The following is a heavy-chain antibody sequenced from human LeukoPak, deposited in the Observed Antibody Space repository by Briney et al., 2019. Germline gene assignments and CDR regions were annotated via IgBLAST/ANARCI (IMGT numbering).Heavy chain of an antibody. J-gene: IGHJ4*01. Sequence: GGSLRLSCAASGFNFDDYGMTWVRHIPGKGLEWVAGVNSNGRSAGYAASVRGRFTISRDNAKNSLYLEMGSLRLEDTAFYYYTRGYSTRHFPFDSWGQGTLVTVSS. CDR2: VNSNGRSA. V-gene: IGHV3-20*04. D-gene: IGHD2-2*01. CDR3: TRGYSTRHFPFDS. CDR1: GFNFDDYG.